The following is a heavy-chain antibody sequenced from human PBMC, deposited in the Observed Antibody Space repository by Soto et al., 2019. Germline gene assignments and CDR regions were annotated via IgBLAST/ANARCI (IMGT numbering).Heavy chain of an antibody. CDR1: GGSISSSSFH. J-gene: IGHJ5*02. CDR2: IYYSGST. Sequence: SETLSLTCTVSGGSISSSSFHWGWIRQPPGKGLEWIGSIYYSGSTYYSPSLKSRVTISVDTSKNQFSLKLSSVTAADTAVYYCARRERAAGTDWWFDPGGKETLVTVPS. V-gene: IGHV4-39*01. CDR3: ARRERAAGTDWWFDP. D-gene: IGHD6-13*01.